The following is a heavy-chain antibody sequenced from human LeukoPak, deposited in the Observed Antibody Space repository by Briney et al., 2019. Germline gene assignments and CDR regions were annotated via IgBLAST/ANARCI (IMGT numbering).Heavy chain of an antibody. CDR2: INPSGST. CDR3: ARGNPRGRIAARLVLFDY. Sequence: SETLSLTCTVYGGSFSGYHWTWIRQSPGKGLEWIGDINPSGSTNYNPSLKSRVTISVDTSKNQFSLKLSSVTAADTAVYYCARGNPRGRIAARLVLFDYWGQGTLVTVSS. D-gene: IGHD6-6*01. J-gene: IGHJ4*02. CDR1: GGSFSGYH. V-gene: IGHV4-34*01.